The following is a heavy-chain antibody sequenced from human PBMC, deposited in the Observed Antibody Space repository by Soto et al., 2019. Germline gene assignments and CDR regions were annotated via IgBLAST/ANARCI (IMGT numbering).Heavy chain of an antibody. Sequence: ASVKLSCKASGDSFTSYGISCVRQAPGQGLEWMGWISAYNGNTNYAQKLQGRVTMTTDTSTSTAYMELRSLRSDDTAVYYCARVSLVVVIIGFDYWGQGTLVTVS. D-gene: IGHD3-22*01. CDR2: ISAYNGNT. V-gene: IGHV1-18*01. CDR1: GDSFTSYG. J-gene: IGHJ4*02. CDR3: ARVSLVVVIIGFDY.